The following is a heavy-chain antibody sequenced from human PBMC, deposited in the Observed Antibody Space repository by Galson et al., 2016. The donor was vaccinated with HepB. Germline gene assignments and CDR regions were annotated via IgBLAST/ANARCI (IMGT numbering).Heavy chain of an antibody. CDR1: GFTFNKVW. J-gene: IGHJ6*02. CDR2: IHSRTDGGTT. CDR3: ARDGFPAAAYGMDV. Sequence: SLRLSCAASGFTFNKVWMSWVRQAPGKGLEWVGRIHSRTDGGTTDYAAPVKGRFIISRDDSKNTLYLQMNSLRAEDTAVYYCARDGFPAAAYGMDVWGQGTTATVSS. D-gene: IGHD6-13*01. V-gene: IGHV3-15*01.